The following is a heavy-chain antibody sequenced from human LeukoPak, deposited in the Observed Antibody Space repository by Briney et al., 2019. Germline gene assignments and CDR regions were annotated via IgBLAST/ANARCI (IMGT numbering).Heavy chain of an antibody. J-gene: IGHJ6*03. CDR3: ARQRAVAGPYYYYMDV. Sequence: SETLSLTCTVSGGSISSYYWSWIRQPPGKGLEWIGYIYYSGSTNYNPSLRSRVTISVDTSKNQFSLKLSSVTAADTAVYYCARQRAVAGPYYYYMDVWGKGTTVTVSS. D-gene: IGHD6-19*01. CDR2: IYYSGST. CDR1: GGSISSYY. V-gene: IGHV4-59*08.